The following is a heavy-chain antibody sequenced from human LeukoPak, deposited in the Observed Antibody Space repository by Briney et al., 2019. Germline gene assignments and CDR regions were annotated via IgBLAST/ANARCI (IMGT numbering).Heavy chain of an antibody. Sequence: SETLSLTCAVYGGSLSGYYWSWIRQPPGKGLEWIGEINHSGSTNYNPSLKSRVTISVDTSKNQFSLKLSSVTAADTAVYYCARAGLDYWGQGTLVTVSS. CDR1: GGSLSGYY. V-gene: IGHV4-34*01. CDR3: ARAGLDY. J-gene: IGHJ4*02. CDR2: INHSGST.